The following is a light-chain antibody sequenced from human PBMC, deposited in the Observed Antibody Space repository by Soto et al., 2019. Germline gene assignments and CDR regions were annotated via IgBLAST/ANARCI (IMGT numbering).Light chain of an antibody. Sequence: EIVLTQSPCTLSLSAGGRATLSCGASQTFSNSFLSWFQQIPGQAPRRLIYGASMRATGIPDRFSGSGSGTDSTLTISRLEPEDFAVYYCQQCGSSSTFGQGTRLEI. CDR1: QTFSNSF. V-gene: IGKV3-20*01. J-gene: IGKJ5*01. CDR2: GAS. CDR3: QQCGSSST.